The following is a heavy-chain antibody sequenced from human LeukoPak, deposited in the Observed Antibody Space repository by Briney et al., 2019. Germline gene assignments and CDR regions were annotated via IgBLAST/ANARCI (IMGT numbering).Heavy chain of an antibody. CDR3: ARERGFNYFDY. Sequence: AGSLRLSCAASGFTFTTYWIHWVRQAPRKGLVWVARISNDGSGTTYADSVQGRFTLSRDNAKNTVYLQMNGLRAEDTAVYYCARERGFNYFDYWGQGTLVTVSS. D-gene: IGHD3-16*01. V-gene: IGHV3-74*01. J-gene: IGHJ4*02. CDR1: GFTFTTYW. CDR2: ISNDGSGT.